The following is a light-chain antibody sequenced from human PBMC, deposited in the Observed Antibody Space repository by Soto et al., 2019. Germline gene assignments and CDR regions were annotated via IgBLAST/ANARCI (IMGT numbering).Light chain of an antibody. J-gene: IGKJ4*01. CDR1: QGISSY. Sequence: DIQMTQSPSTLSGSVGDRVTITCRASQGISSYLAWYQQKPGKAPKPLIYAASTLQSGVPSRFSGSGSGTDFTLTISSLQPEDFATYYCQQLNSYPHTFGGGTKVDI. CDR3: QQLNSYPHT. V-gene: IGKV1-9*01. CDR2: AAS.